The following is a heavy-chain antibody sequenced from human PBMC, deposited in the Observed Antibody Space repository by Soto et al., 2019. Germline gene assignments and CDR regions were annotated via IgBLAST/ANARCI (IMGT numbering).Heavy chain of an antibody. CDR1: GFTFSSYA. D-gene: IGHD4-17*01. CDR2: ISGSGGST. V-gene: IGHV3-23*01. Sequence: GGSLRLSCAASGFTFSSYAMSWVRQAPGKGLEWVSAISGSGGSTYYADSVKGRFTISRDNSKNTLYLQMNSLRAEDTAVYYCAKDALYGDYPPYWYFDLWGRGTLVTVSS. J-gene: IGHJ2*01. CDR3: AKDALYGDYPPYWYFDL.